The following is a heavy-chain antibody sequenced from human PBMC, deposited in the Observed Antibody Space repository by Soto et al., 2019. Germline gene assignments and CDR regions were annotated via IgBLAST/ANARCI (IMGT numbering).Heavy chain of an antibody. CDR1: TLTFRSHG. J-gene: IGHJ4*02. D-gene: IGHD3-10*01. Sequence: QVQLVESGGGVVQPGRSLRLSCAASTLTFRSHGMHWVRQAPGKGLEWVAVIWYDGGNKYYADSVKGRFTISRDNSKNTLYLQMDSLRAEDTAIYYCARDGRWQGEGDEDYFDYWGQGTLVTSP. CDR3: ARDGRWQGEGDEDYFDY. V-gene: IGHV3-33*01. CDR2: IWYDGGNK.